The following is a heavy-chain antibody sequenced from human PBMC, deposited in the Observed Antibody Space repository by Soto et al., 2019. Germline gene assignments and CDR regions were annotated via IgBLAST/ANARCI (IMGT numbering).Heavy chain of an antibody. CDR3: ACSYCISTSCPPYYGMDV. CDR2: INAGNGNT. Sequence: QVQLVQSGAEEKKPGASVKVSCKASGYTFTSYAMHWVRQAPGQRLEWMGWINAGNGNTKYSQKFQGRVTITRDTSASTAYMELSSLRSEDTAVYYCACSYCISTSCPPYYGMDVWGQGTTVTVSS. J-gene: IGHJ6*02. CDR1: GYTFTSYA. V-gene: IGHV1-3*05. D-gene: IGHD2-2*01.